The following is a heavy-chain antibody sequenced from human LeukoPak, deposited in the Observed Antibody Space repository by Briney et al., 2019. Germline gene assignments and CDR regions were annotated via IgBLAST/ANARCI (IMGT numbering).Heavy chain of an antibody. CDR1: NYSISSGDY. D-gene: IGHD6-6*01. V-gene: IGHV4-38-2*02. J-gene: IGHJ4*02. CDR3: ARGSVYSSSSVFPPFDY. Sequence: SETLSLTCTVSNYSISSGDYWGWIRQPPGQGLEWIGNIYHSGSSYYNPSLKSRVTISVDTSKNQFSLKLSSVTAADTAVYLCARGSVYSSSSVFPPFDYWGQGTLVTVSS. CDR2: IYHSGSS.